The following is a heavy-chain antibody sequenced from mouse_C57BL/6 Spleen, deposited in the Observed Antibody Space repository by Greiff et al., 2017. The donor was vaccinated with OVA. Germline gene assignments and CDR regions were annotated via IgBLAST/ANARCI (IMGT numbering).Heavy chain of an antibody. CDR2: INPSSGYI. D-gene: IGHD4-1*01. CDR1: GYTFTSYW. V-gene: IGHV1-7*01. J-gene: IGHJ2*01. CDR3: TRPRLGLMDFWY. Sequence: VQVVESGAELAKPGASVKLSCKASGYTFTSYWMHWVKQRPGQGLDWIGYINPSSGYIKNDQKCKDNATLTADKSSSTTYMQLSSMTYEDSAGYYCTRPRLGLMDFWYWGQVATLPVSS.